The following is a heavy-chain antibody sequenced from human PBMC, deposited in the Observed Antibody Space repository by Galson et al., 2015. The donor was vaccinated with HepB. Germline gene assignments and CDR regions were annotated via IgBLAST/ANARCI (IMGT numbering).Heavy chain of an antibody. V-gene: IGHV6-1*01. CDR2: TYYRSKWYY. CDR1: GDSVSTNSAG. J-gene: IGHJ3*02. D-gene: IGHD6-6*01. Sequence: CAISGDSVSTNSAGWNWIRQSPSRGLEWLGRTYYRSKWYYDYAVSVKTRITIHSDTSRNQFSLPLNSVTPEDTAVYYCARDRIVPIYSSSFAFDIWGHGTLVTVSS. CDR3: ARDRIVPIYSSSFAFDI.